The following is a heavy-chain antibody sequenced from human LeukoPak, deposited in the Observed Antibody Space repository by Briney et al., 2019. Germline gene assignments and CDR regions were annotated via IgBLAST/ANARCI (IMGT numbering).Heavy chain of an antibody. V-gene: IGHV1-18*01. Sequence: GASLRVSCKASGYTFTSYGIIWVRQAPGQGLEWMGWISPYNGNTNYAQKFQGRVTMTTDTSTRTAYMELRSLRSDDTAVYYCASCHCTYGVCYGECEYFQHWGQGTLVTVSS. D-gene: IGHD2-8*01. CDR3: ASCHCTYGVCYGECEYFQH. CDR1: GYTFTSYG. CDR2: ISPYNGNT. J-gene: IGHJ1*01.